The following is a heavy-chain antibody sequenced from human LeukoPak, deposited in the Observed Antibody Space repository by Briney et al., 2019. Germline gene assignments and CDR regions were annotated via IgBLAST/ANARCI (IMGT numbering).Heavy chain of an antibody. D-gene: IGHD3-22*01. CDR2: IYYSGST. CDR1: GGSISSSSYY. V-gene: IGHV4-39*07. J-gene: IGHJ4*02. Sequence: KSSETLSLTCTVSGGSISSSSYYWGWSRQPPGKGLEWIGSIYYSGSTYYNPSLKSRVTISVDTSKNQFSLKLSSVTAADTAVYYCASQPRWGSSGYYSSRNGNFDYWGQGTLVTVSS. CDR3: ASQPRWGSSGYYSSRNGNFDY.